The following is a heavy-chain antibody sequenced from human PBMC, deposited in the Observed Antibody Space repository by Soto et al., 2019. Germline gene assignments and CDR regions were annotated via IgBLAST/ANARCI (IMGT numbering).Heavy chain of an antibody. V-gene: IGHV1-46*01. CDR3: ARDPRRGITIFGVVITSFGRGFDP. Sequence: ASVKVSCKASGYTFTSYYMHWVRQAPGQGLEWMGIINPSGGSTSYAQKFQGRVTMTRDTSTSTVYMELSSLRSEDTAVYYCARDPRRGITIFGVVITSFGRGFDPWG. J-gene: IGHJ5*02. CDR2: INPSGGST. CDR1: GYTFTSYY. D-gene: IGHD3-3*01.